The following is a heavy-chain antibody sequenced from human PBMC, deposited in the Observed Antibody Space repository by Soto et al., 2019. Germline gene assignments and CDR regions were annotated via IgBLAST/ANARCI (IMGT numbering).Heavy chain of an antibody. Sequence: GESLKISCHCSGYTFSNFWIAWVRQLPGKGLGWMGIIYPGDYETRYSPSFHGKVTISADRSIGTAYLQWSSLEASDSAFYFCARSPRSSPYFDYWGQGALVTVSS. D-gene: IGHD6-13*01. J-gene: IGHJ4*02. CDR3: ARSPRSSPYFDY. V-gene: IGHV5-51*01. CDR2: IYPGDYET. CDR1: GYTFSNFW.